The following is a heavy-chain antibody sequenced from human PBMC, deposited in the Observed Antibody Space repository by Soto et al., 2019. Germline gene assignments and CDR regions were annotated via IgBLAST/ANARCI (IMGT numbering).Heavy chain of an antibody. CDR2: ISYDGSNK. Sequence: QVQLVESGGGVVQPGRSLRLSCAASGFTFSSYGMHWVRQAPGKGLEWVAVISYDGSNKYYADSVKGRFTISRDNSKNTLYRQMNSLRAEDTAVYYCAKIANGSSTSCYSVYYYMDVWGKGTTVTVSS. J-gene: IGHJ6*03. CDR1: GFTFSSYG. D-gene: IGHD2-2*01. CDR3: AKIANGSSTSCYSVYYYMDV. V-gene: IGHV3-30*18.